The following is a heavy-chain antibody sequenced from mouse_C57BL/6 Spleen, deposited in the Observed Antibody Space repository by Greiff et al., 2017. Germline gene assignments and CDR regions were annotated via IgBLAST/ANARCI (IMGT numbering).Heavy chain of an antibody. Sequence: VQLQQPGAELVMPGASVKLSCKASGYTFTSYWMHWVKQRPGQGLEWIGEIDPSDSYTNYNQKFKGKSTLTVDKSSSTAYMQRSRLTSEDSAVYYGARSYGSGYFEVWGTGTTVTVSS. CDR2: IDPSDSYT. CDR1: GYTFTSYW. V-gene: IGHV1-69*01. CDR3: ARSYGSGYFEV. D-gene: IGHD1-1*01. J-gene: IGHJ1*03.